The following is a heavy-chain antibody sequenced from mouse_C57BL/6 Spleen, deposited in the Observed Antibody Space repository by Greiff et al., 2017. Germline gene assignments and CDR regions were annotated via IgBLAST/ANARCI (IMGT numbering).Heavy chain of an antibody. CDR2: IYPGSGNT. J-gene: IGHJ2*01. Sequence: VQLVESGAELVRPGASVKLSCKASGYTFTDYYINWVKQRPGQGLEWIGRIYPGSGNTYYNEKFKGKATLTAEKSSSTAYMQLSSLTSEDSAVYFCARWDSNYVYFDYWGQGTTLTVSS. V-gene: IGHV1-76*01. CDR1: GYTFTDYY. CDR3: ARWDSNYVYFDY. D-gene: IGHD2-5*01.